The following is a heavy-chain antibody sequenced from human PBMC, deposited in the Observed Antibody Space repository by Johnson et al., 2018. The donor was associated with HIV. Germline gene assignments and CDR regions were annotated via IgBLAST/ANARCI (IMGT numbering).Heavy chain of an antibody. Sequence: EQLVESGGGVVQPGTSLILSCAASGFTFSYYSMHWVRQAPGKGLEWVALTSYDESDKFYADSVKGRFIISRDNPRNTLYLQMNGLRAEDTAVYYCAKGTNGQSWAFDIWGQGTVVTVSS. CDR1: GFTFSYYS. CDR2: TSYDESDK. D-gene: IGHD2-8*01. V-gene: IGHV3-30*04. J-gene: IGHJ3*02. CDR3: AKGTNGQSWAFDI.